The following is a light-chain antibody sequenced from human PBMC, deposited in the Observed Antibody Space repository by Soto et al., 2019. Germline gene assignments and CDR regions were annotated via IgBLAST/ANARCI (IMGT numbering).Light chain of an antibody. Sequence: DIPMTQSPSTLSTSVGASVTITCRASQSVSYWLAWYQQKPGKGPNLLIYDASILASGVPSRFSGSGFGTEFTLNISRLQPDDSAMYYCQQDNTSSKTFGPGTKVEIK. V-gene: IGKV1-5*01. CDR3: QQDNTSSKT. J-gene: IGKJ3*01. CDR2: DAS. CDR1: QSVSYW.